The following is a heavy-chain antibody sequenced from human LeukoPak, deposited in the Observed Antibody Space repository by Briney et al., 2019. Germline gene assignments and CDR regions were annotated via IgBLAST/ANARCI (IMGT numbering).Heavy chain of an antibody. Sequence: ASVKVSCKASGYTFTSYYMHWVRQAPGQGLEWMGRIIPILGIANYAQKFQGRVTMTRDTSTSTVYMELSSLRSEDTAVYYCARSYDSSGYRGPAFDYWGQGTLVTVSS. CDR2: IIPILGIA. J-gene: IGHJ4*02. V-gene: IGHV1-46*01. D-gene: IGHD3-22*01. CDR3: ARSYDSSGYRGPAFDY. CDR1: GYTFTSYY.